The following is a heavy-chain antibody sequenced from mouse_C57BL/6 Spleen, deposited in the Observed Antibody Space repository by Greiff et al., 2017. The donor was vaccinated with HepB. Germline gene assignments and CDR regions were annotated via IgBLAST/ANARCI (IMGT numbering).Heavy chain of an antibody. CDR3: ARRDGYFSFAY. J-gene: IGHJ3*01. CDR1: GYTFTSYW. D-gene: IGHD2-3*01. V-gene: IGHV1-61*01. Sequence: QVQLQQPGAELVRPGSSVKLSCKASGYTFTSYWMDWVKQRPGQGLEWIGNIYPSDSETHYNQKFKDKATLTVDKSSSTAYMQRSSLTSEDSAVYYCARRDGYFSFAYWGQGTLVTVSA. CDR2: IYPSDSET.